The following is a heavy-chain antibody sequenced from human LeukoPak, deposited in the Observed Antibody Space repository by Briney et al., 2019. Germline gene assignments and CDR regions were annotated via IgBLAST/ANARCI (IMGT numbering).Heavy chain of an antibody. CDR1: GFTVSSNY. CDR2: IYSGGST. Sequence: AGGSLRLSCAASGFTVSSNYMSWVRQAPGKGLEWVSLIYSGGSTYYADSVKGRFTISRDNSKNTLYLQMNSLRAEDTAVYYCARGTSGYYAPLDVFGIWGQGTMVTVSP. J-gene: IGHJ3*02. D-gene: IGHD3-3*01. V-gene: IGHV3-53*01. CDR3: ARGTSGYYAPLDVFGI.